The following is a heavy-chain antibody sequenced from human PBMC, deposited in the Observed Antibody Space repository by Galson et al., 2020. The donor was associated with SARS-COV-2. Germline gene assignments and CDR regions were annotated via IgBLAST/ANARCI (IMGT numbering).Heavy chain of an antibody. J-gene: IGHJ5*02. Sequence: SQTLSLTCTVSGFSIRSGYYWGWIRQPPGRGLEWIGSIYRSGSTYYNPSLKSRVTISVDTSENLFSLKLSSVTAADTAVYYCARVNGCSGGTCYSRTAEWFDPWGQGTLVTVSS. CDR1: GFSIRSGYY. V-gene: IGHV4-38-2*02. CDR3: ARVNGCSGGTCYSRTAEWFDP. D-gene: IGHD2-15*01. CDR2: IYRSGST.